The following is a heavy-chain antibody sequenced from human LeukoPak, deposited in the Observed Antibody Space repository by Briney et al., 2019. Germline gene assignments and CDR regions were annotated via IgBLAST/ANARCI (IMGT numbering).Heavy chain of an antibody. CDR2: IYYSGST. V-gene: IGHV4-59*08. Sequence: PSETLSLTYTVSGGSISSYYWSWIRQPPGKGLEWIGYIYYSGSTNYNPSLKSRVTISVDTSKNQFSLKLSSVTAADTAVYYCARRTQLNGPLYDILTGYHDAFDIWGQGTMVTVSS. J-gene: IGHJ3*02. CDR1: GGSISSYY. D-gene: IGHD3-9*01. CDR3: ARRTQLNGPLYDILTGYHDAFDI.